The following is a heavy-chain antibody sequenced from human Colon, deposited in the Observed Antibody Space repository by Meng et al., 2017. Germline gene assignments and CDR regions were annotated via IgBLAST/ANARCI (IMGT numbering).Heavy chain of an antibody. V-gene: IGHV4-4*02. CDR2: FFHTGRT. J-gene: IGHJ4*02. Sequence: QVQLQESGPGLEKPSGNLSLTCAVSGGSISSNWWSWVRQPPGKGLEWIGEFFHTGRTNYDPSLKSRVTISVDKSNNQFSLKLTSVTAADTAVYYCARHISILGQRGFDYWGQGTLVTVSS. CDR1: GGSISSNW. CDR3: ARHISILGQRGFDY. D-gene: IGHD3/OR15-3a*01.